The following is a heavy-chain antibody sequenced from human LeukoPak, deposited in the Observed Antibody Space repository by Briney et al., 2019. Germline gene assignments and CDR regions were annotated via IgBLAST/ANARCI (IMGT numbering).Heavy chain of an antibody. CDR3: ARVVGGSYYSANCFDY. CDR1: GYTLTELS. D-gene: IGHD1-26*01. J-gene: IGHJ4*02. V-gene: IGHV1-24*01. CDR2: FDPEDGET. Sequence: GASVKVSCKVSGYTLTELSMHWVRQAPGKGLEWMGGFDPEDGETIYAQKFQGRVTMTEDTSTDTAYMELRGLRSDDTAVYYCARVVGGSYYSANCFDYWGQGTLVTVSS.